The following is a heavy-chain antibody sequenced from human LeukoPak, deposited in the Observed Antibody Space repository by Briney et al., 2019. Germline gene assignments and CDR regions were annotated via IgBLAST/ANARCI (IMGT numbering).Heavy chain of an antibody. CDR2: IYYSGST. V-gene: IGHV4-59*01. D-gene: IGHD2-15*01. CDR1: GGSISSYY. J-gene: IGHJ5*02. CDR3: ARTVVSVVVVVAATDSWLDP. Sequence: PSETLSLTCTVSGGSISSYYWSWIRQPPGKGLEWIGYIYYSGSTNYNPSLKSRVTISVDTSKNQFSLKLSSVTAADTAVYYCARTVVSVVVVVAATDSWLDPWGQGTLVTVSS.